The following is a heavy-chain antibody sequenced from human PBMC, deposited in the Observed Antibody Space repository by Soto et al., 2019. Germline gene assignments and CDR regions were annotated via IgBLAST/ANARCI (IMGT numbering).Heavy chain of an antibody. CDR1: GFTFSCNR. Sequence: PGGCLRLSCSAAGFTFSCNRVHCVRQAPRKGREWVSDIGYDGSNKYYADSVKGRFTISRDNSKNTLSLKMKRLRAEDTAVYYCARAGFSGVRCSTRGMDVWDQAT. J-gene: IGHJ6*02. D-gene: IGHD2-8*02. CDR3: ARAGFSGVRCSTRGMDV. CDR2: IGYDGSNK. V-gene: IGHV3-33*01.